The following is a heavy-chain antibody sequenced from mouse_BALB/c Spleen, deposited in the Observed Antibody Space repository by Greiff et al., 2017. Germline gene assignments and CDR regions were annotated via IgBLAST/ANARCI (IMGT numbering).Heavy chain of an antibody. J-gene: IGHJ1*01. V-gene: IGHV5-6-5*01. CDR1: GFTFSSYA. CDR3: ARGRGYYGYDWYFDV. CDR2: ISSGGST. Sequence: DVMLVESGGGLVKPGGSLKLSCAASGFTFSSYAMSWVRQTPEKRLEWVASISSGGSTYYPDSVKGRFTISRDNARNILYLQMSSLRSEDTAMYYCARGRGYYGYDWYFDVWGAGTTVTVSS. D-gene: IGHD1-2*01.